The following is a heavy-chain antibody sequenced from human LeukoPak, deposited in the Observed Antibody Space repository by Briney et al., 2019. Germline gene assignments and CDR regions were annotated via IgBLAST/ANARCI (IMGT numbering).Heavy chain of an antibody. J-gene: IGHJ5*02. V-gene: IGHV1-2*02. D-gene: IGHD1-26*01. CDR3: ARHHSGRYSGSHLPLIWFDP. Sequence: ASVKVSCKGSGYTFTSYGISWLRQAPGQGVEWMGWINPNSGGTNYRQKFQGRVTLTRDTSISTAYMALSRLRSDDTAVYYCARHHSGRYSGSHLPLIWFDPWGQGTLVSVSS. CDR2: INPNSGGT. CDR1: GYTFTSYG.